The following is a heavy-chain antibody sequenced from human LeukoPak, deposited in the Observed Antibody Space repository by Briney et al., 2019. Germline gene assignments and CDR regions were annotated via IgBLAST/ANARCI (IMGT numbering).Heavy chain of an antibody. Sequence: ASVKVSCKASGYTFTDYYLHWVRQAPGHGLEWMGRIRPKSGGTNYAQKFQGRVTVTRDTSISTAYMELSRLRYDDTAVYYCTRAYFYYMDVWDKGTTVTVSS. CDR1: GYTFTDYY. V-gene: IGHV1-2*06. CDR3: TRAYFYYMDV. J-gene: IGHJ6*03. CDR2: IRPKSGGT.